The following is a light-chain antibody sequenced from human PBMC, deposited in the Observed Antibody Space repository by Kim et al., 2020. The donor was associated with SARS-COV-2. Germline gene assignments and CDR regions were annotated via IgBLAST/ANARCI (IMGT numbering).Light chain of an antibody. CDR3: QHYSFYPFS. CDR2: AAS. CDR1: QGISNS. J-gene: IGKJ2*03. V-gene: IGKV1-16*01. Sequence: SASVGDRVTIACRASQGISNSVAWFQQKPGKAPKSLISAASSLQSGVPSRFSGSGSGTDFTLVISSLQPEDVATYYCQHYSFYPFSFGHGTKLEI.